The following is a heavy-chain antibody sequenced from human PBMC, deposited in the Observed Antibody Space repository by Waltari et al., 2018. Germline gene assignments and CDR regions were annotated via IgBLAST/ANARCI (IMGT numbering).Heavy chain of an antibody. J-gene: IGHJ3*02. CDR3: ARSGLGGYDYVWGSYRSGAFDI. V-gene: IGHV1-69*05. CDR1: GGTFSRYA. D-gene: IGHD3-16*02. CDR2: IIPIFGTA. Sequence: QVQLVQSGAEVKKPGSSVKVSCKASGGTFSRYAISWVRQAPGQGLEWMGGIIPIFGTANYAQKFQGRVTITTDESTSTAYMELSSLRSEDTAVYYCARSGLGGYDYVWGSYRSGAFDIWGQGTMVTVSS.